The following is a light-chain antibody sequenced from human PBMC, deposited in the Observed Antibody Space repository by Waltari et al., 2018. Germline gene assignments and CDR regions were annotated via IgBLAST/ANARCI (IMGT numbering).Light chain of an antibody. CDR1: QTVGTY. Sequence: EIVLTQSPATLSLSPGERATLSCTASQTVGTYLAWYQQKPGPAPRLLIYDASNRATGIPARFSGSGSGTDFTLTISSLEPADSAVYYCQQRSDRPPVSFGQGTKLEIK. J-gene: IGKJ2*03. V-gene: IGKV3-11*01. CDR3: QQRSDRPPVS. CDR2: DAS.